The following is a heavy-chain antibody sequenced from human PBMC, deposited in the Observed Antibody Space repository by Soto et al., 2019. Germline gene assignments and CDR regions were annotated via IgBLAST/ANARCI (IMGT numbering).Heavy chain of an antibody. Sequence: PGGSLRLSCAASGFTFSSYAMSWVRQALGKGLEWVSAICGSGGSTYYADSVKGRFTISRDNSKNTLYLQMNSLRAEDTAVYYFAKELYYYDSSGYPIGYWGQGTLGTISS. CDR1: GFTFSSYA. CDR3: AKELYYYDSSGYPIGY. CDR2: ICGSGGST. V-gene: IGHV3-23*01. D-gene: IGHD3-22*01. J-gene: IGHJ4*02.